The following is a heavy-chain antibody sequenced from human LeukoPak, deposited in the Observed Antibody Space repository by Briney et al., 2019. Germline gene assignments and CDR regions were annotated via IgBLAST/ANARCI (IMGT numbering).Heavy chain of an antibody. Sequence: GGSLRLSCAVSGFTFDDYAMHWVRQVPGKGLEWVSGINWNSDSIGYADSVKGRFTTSRDNAKNSLYLQMNSLRAEDTAVYYCARDLPNYYDSSGYFFDYWGQGTLVTVSS. CDR3: ARDLPNYYDSSGYFFDY. J-gene: IGHJ4*02. V-gene: IGHV3-9*01. CDR1: GFTFDDYA. CDR2: INWNSDSI. D-gene: IGHD3-22*01.